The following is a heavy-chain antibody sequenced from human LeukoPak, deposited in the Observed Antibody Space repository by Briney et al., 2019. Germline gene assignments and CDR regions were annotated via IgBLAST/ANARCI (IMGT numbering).Heavy chain of an antibody. D-gene: IGHD3-22*01. CDR3: ARESLTMIVVVNDI. Sequence: NSGGSLRLSCAASGFTFSSYSMNWVRQAPGKGLEWVSSISSSSSYIYYADSVKGRFTISRDNAKNSLYLQMNSLRAEDTAVYYCARESLTMIVVVNDIWGRGTMVTVSS. CDR1: GFTFSSYS. CDR2: ISSSSSYI. J-gene: IGHJ3*02. V-gene: IGHV3-21*01.